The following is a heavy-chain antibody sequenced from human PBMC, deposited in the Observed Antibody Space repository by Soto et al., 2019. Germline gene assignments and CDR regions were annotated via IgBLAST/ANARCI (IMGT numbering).Heavy chain of an antibody. CDR1: GFTFSSYA. Sequence: LRLSFAASGFTFSSYAMSWVRQAPGKWLEWVSAISGSGGSTYYADSVKGRFTISRDNSKNTLYLQMNSLRAEDTAVYYCAKDSGLLQYFDWFYTGFDYWGQGTLVTVSS. D-gene: IGHD3-9*01. CDR2: ISGSGGST. J-gene: IGHJ4*02. CDR3: AKDSGLLQYFDWFYTGFDY. V-gene: IGHV3-23*01.